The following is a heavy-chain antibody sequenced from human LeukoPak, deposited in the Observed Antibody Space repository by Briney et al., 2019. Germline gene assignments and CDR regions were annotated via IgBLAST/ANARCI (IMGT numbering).Heavy chain of an antibody. J-gene: IGHJ5*02. CDR1: GGSITGYY. D-gene: IGHD1-14*01. Sequence: PSETLSLTCSVSGGSITGYYWSWIRQPAGKGLEWIGRIYTSGSTNYNPSLKSRVTMSSDTSKNQFSLKLSSVTAADTAVYYCARGSPTTNKGAYGWFDPWGQGTLVTVSS. CDR3: ARGSPTTNKGAYGWFDP. V-gene: IGHV4-4*07. CDR2: IYTSGST.